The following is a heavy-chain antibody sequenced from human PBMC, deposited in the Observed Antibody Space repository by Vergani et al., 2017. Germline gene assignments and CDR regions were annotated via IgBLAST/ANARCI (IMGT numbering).Heavy chain of an antibody. Sequence: EVQLVESGGGLVQPGRSLRLSCAASGFTFDDYAMHWVRQAPGQGLEWVSGISWKSGSIGYADSVKGRFTISRDNAKNSLYLQMNSLRAEDTALYYCAKDKGGYCSSTSCHFFYYYYMDVWGKGTTVTVSS. J-gene: IGHJ6*03. CDR1: GFTFDDYA. CDR3: AKDKGGYCSSTSCHFFYYYYMDV. D-gene: IGHD2-2*01. CDR2: ISWKSGSI. V-gene: IGHV3-9*01.